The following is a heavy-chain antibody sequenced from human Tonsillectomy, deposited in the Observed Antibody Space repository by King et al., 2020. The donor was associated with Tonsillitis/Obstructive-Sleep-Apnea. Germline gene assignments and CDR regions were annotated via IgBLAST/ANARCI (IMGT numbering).Heavy chain of an antibody. CDR1: GFTFSAYP. D-gene: IGHD1-26*01. CDR3: ASGTGSYYWGLDG. CDR2: ISYDGGNK. Sequence: VQLVESGGGVVQPGRSLRLSCAASGFTFSAYPMHWVRQAPGKGLEWVAVISYDGGNKYYTDSVKGRFTNTRDNSKNTLYLQMNSLRAEDTAVYYCASGTGSYYWGLDGWGQGTLVTAPS. J-gene: IGHJ4*02. V-gene: IGHV3-30*04.